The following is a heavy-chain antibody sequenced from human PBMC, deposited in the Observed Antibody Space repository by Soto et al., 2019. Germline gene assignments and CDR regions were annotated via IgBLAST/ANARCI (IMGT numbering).Heavy chain of an antibody. CDR1: GGTFSSYA. V-gene: IGHV1-69*06. D-gene: IGHD4-17*01. J-gene: IGHJ5*02. CDR3: PRHTPIVGATVTNWFDP. Sequence: QVQLVQSGAEVKKPGSSVKVSCKASGGTFSSYAISWVRQAPGQGLEWMGGIIPIFGTANYAQKFQGRVTITTDKPTSTAYMELATLGSEDTAVYYCPRHTPIVGATVTNWFDPWGQGTLVTVSS. CDR2: IIPIFGTA.